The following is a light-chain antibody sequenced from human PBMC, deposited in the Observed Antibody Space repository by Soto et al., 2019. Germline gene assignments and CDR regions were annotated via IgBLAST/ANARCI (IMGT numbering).Light chain of an antibody. CDR2: DVG. CDR1: TSDIGGYNY. Sequence: QSALTQPASMSGSPGQSITISCTGSTSDIGGYNYVSWYQQHPGKAPKLLIYDVGYRPSGISDRFSGSKSGNTASLTISGLQPEYEADYYCSSYGASSTLFGGGTKVTVL. V-gene: IGLV2-14*03. CDR3: SSYGASSTL. J-gene: IGLJ2*01.